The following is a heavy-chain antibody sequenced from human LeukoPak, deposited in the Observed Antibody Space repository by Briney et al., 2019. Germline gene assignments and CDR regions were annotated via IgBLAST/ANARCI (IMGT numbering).Heavy chain of an antibody. Sequence: SETLSLTCTVSGGSISSGSYYWSWIRQPAGKGLEWIGRIYTSGSTNYNPSLKSRVTISVDTSKNQFSLKLSSVTAADTAVYYCASGDYYGSVWGQGTLVTVSS. CDR2: IYTSGST. D-gene: IGHD3-10*01. CDR1: GGSISSGSYY. J-gene: IGHJ4*02. V-gene: IGHV4-61*02. CDR3: ASGDYYGSV.